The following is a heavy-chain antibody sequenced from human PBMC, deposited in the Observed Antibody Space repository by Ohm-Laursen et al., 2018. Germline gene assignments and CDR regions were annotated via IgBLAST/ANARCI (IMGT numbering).Heavy chain of an antibody. J-gene: IGHJ4*02. V-gene: IGHV3-9*01. D-gene: IGHD1-7*01. Sequence: SLRLSCTASGFTYGGHAMHWVRQGPGKGLEWVSGIKWDGSDMIYADNVKGRFSISRDNAKNSLYMQMDSLRDEDTGLYQCTGARGGELFRPLDSWGQGTLVIVSS. CDR1: GFTYGGHA. CDR2: IKWDGSDM. CDR3: TGARGGELFRPLDS.